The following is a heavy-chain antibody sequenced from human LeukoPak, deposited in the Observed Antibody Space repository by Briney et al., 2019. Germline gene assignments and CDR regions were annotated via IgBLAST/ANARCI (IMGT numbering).Heavy chain of an antibody. D-gene: IGHD3-22*01. V-gene: IGHV1-2*02. Sequence: ASVKVSCKASGYTFTGYYMHWVRQAPGQGLEWMGWINPNSGGTNYAQKFQGRVTMTRDTSISTAYMELSRLRSDDTAVYYCARVAYYDSSGLFDYWGQGTPVTVSS. CDR1: GYTFTGYY. J-gene: IGHJ4*02. CDR2: INPNSGGT. CDR3: ARVAYYDSSGLFDY.